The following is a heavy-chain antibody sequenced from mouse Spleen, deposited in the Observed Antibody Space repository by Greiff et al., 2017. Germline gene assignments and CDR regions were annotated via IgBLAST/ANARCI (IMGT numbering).Heavy chain of an antibody. Sequence: QVQLQQSGAELVRPGTSVTMSCQASGYTFPTYWIGWAKQRPGPGLEWIGDLSPGGGYTNYTEKFKGKATLTADKSSSTAYMQFSSLTAEDSAIYYCARRGSSGGFADGGQGTRVTGSA. CDR2: LSPGGGYT. J-gene: IGHJ3*01. CDR1: GYTFPTYW. D-gene: IGHD3-2*02. V-gene: IGHV1-63*01. CDR3: ARRGSSGGFAD.